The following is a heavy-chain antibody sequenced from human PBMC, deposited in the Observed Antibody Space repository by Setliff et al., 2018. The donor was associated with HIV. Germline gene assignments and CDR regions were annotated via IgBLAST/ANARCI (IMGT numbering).Heavy chain of an antibody. CDR1: GYTFTDYY. D-gene: IGHD5-12*01. V-gene: IGHV1-2*02. J-gene: IGHJ4*02. CDR3: TRDLLVATIKGTN. CDR2: INPNTGGT. Sequence: EASVKVSCKASGYTFTDYYMHWVRQAPGQGLEWMGWINPNTGGTNYAQKFQGRVTMTRDTSISTAYMELTRLRSGDTAVYYCTRDLLVATIKGTNWGQGTLVTVSS.